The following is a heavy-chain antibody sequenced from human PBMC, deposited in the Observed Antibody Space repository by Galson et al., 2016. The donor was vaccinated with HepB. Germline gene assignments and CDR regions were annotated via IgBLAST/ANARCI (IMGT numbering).Heavy chain of an antibody. Sequence: LSLTCTVSGGSISSSSYYWGWIRQPPGKGLEWLGSIYYSGSTYYNPSLKSRVTISVDTSKNQFSLRLSSVTAADTAVYYCARQRGSPAAMGWFDPWGQGTLVTVSS. V-gene: IGHV4-39*01. J-gene: IGHJ5*02. CDR3: ARQRGSPAAMGWFDP. CDR1: GGSISSSSYY. D-gene: IGHD2-2*01. CDR2: IYYSGST.